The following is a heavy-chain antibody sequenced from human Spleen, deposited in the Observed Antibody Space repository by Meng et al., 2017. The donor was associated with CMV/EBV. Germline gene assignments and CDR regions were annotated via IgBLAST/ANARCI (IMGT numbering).Heavy chain of an antibody. V-gene: IGHV4-4*02. Sequence: LTCDVSGVSVSGHNWWSWVRQSPGKGLEWLGEIYRSGSTNYNPSLKSRVTISVDTSKNQFSLKLNSVTAADTAVYYCVSGDSYYAPDWWGQGTLVTVSS. CDR3: VSGDSYYAPDW. D-gene: IGHD1-26*01. CDR1: GVSVSGHNW. CDR2: IYRSGST. J-gene: IGHJ4*02.